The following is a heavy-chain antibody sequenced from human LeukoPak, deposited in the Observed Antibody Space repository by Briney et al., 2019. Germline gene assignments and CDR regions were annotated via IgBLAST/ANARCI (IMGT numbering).Heavy chain of an antibody. CDR1: GFTFSSYG. Sequence: GGSLRLSCAASGFTFSSYGMSWVRQAPGKGLVWVSRINSDGSSTSYADSVKGRFTISRDNAKNTLYLQMNSLRAEDTAVYYCARTPKQLWFDYWGQGTLVTVSS. V-gene: IGHV3-74*01. D-gene: IGHD5-18*01. J-gene: IGHJ4*02. CDR2: INSDGSST. CDR3: ARTPKQLWFDY.